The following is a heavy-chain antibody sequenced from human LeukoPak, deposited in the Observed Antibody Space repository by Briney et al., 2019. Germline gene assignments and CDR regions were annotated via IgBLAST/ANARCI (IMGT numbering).Heavy chain of an antibody. D-gene: IGHD4-23*01. CDR3: ARGNGWKLHDY. Sequence: SETLSLTCTVSGGSISSYYWSWIRQPAGKGLEWIGRIYTSGSTNYNPSLKSRVTISVDKSKNQFSLKLSSVAAADTAVYYCARGNGWKLHDYWGQGIQVTVSS. J-gene: IGHJ4*02. V-gene: IGHV4-4*07. CDR2: IYTSGST. CDR1: GGSISSYY.